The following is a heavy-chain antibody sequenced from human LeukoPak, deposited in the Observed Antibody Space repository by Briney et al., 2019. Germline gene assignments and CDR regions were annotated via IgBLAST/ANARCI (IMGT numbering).Heavy chain of an antibody. CDR2: IYTSGST. J-gene: IGHJ4*02. CDR1: GGSISSGSYY. Sequence: SETLSLTCTVSGGSISSGSYYWSWIRQPAGKGLEWIGRIYTSGSTNYNPSLKSRVTISVDTSKNQFSLKLSSVTAADTAVYYCAREPMYYDYVWGSYRHFDYWGQGTLVTVSS. D-gene: IGHD3-16*02. CDR3: AREPMYYDYVWGSYRHFDY. V-gene: IGHV4-61*02.